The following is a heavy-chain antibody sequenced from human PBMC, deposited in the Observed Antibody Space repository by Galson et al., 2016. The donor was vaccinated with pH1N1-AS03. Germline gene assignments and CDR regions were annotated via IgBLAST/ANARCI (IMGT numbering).Heavy chain of an antibody. Sequence: SLRLSCAVSGFTFSSYAMSWVRQAPGKGLEWVSAIAGGGVTTYYADSVKGRFTISRDNSKNTLYLRINSLRAEDTAIYYCAKLSLGYCAYWGQGTLVTVSS. CDR3: AKLSLGYCAY. V-gene: IGHV3-23*01. CDR1: GFTFSSYA. CDR2: IAGGGVTT. J-gene: IGHJ4*02. D-gene: IGHD2-15*01.